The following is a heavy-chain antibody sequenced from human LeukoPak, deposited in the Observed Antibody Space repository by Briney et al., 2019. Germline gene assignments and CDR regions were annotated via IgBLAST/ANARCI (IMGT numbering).Heavy chain of an antibody. J-gene: IGHJ1*01. V-gene: IGHV4-34*01. D-gene: IGHD3-9*01. Sequence: SETLSLTCAVYGGSFRGYYWSWIRQPPGKGLEWIGEINHSGSTNYNPSLKSRVTISVDTSKNQFSLKLSSVTAADTAVYYCARGNFLYYDILTGYSVYFQHWGQGTLVTVSS. CDR2: INHSGST. CDR3: ARGNFLYYDILTGYSVYFQH. CDR1: GGSFRGYY.